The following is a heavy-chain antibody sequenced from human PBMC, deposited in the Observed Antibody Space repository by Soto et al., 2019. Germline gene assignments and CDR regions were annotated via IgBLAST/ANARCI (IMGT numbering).Heavy chain of an antibody. D-gene: IGHD6-6*01. CDR1: GYTFTSYD. J-gene: IGHJ6*03. Sequence: ASVKVSCKASGYTFTSYDINWVRQATGQGLEWMGWMNPNSGNIGYAQKFQGRVTVTRNTSISTAYMELSSLTSEDTAVYYCARTLSSSSHYYYYYYYMDVWGKGTTVTVSS. V-gene: IGHV1-8*01. CDR3: ARTLSSSSHYYYYYYYMDV. CDR2: MNPNSGNI.